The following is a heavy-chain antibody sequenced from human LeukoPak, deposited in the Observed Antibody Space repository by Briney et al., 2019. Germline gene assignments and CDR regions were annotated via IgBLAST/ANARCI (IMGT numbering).Heavy chain of an antibody. CDR2: ISSSGSTI. CDR3: ARCDYGDSYFDY. J-gene: IGHJ4*02. CDR1: GFTFSSYE. Sequence: GGSLRLSCAASGFTFSSYEMNWVRQAPGKGLEWASYISSSGSTIYYADSVKGRFTISRDNAKNLLYLQMNSLRAEDTAVYYCARCDYGDSYFDYWGQGTLVTVSS. V-gene: IGHV3-48*03. D-gene: IGHD4-17*01.